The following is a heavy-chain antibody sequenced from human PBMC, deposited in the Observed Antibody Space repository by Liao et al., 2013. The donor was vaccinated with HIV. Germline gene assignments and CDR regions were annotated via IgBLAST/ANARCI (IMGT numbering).Heavy chain of an antibody. Sequence: QLQLQESGPGLVKPSETLSLTCTVSGGSISSSTYYWGWIRQPPGKGLEWIGTIYYTGNTYYNPSLKSRVTISVDTSKNQFSLKLSSVTAADTAVYYCAISGFYGVDSWGQGTLVTVSS. CDR1: GGSISSSTYY. D-gene: IGHD3-3*01. J-gene: IGHJ4*02. CDR2: IYYTGNT. CDR3: AISGFYGVDS. V-gene: IGHV4-39*07.